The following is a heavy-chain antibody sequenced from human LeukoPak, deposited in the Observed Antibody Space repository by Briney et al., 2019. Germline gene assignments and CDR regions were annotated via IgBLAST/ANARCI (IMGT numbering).Heavy chain of an antibody. D-gene: IGHD3-22*01. CDR1: GFTFSNAW. Sequence: GGSLRLSCAASGFTFSNAWMNWVRQAPGKGLEWVGRIKSKSDGGTTDYAVPVKGRFTISRDDSKNTLYLQMNSLKTEDTAVYYCSTITYYYDNSGYPYWGQGTLVTVSS. CDR3: STITYYYDNSGYPY. V-gene: IGHV3-15*01. CDR2: IKSKSDGGTT. J-gene: IGHJ4*02.